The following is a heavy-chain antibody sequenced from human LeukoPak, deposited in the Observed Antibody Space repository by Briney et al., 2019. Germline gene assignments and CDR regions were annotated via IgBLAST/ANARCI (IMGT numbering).Heavy chain of an antibody. CDR1: GFSFGDYA. CDR3: TRGSSGSYLSFI. D-gene: IGHD1-26*01. V-gene: IGHV3-49*04. J-gene: IGHJ4*02. Sequence: GGSLRLSCTTSGFSFGDYALSWVRQAPGKGLEWVGFIRSKAYGGTTEYAASVKGRFTISGDDSKSIAYLQMNSLKGEDTAVYYCTRGSSGSYLSFIWGQGTLVTVSS. CDR2: IRSKAYGGTT.